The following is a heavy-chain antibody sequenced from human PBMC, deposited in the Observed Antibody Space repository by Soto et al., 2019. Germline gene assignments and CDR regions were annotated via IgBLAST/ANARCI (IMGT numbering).Heavy chain of an antibody. CDR3: ARGFSRPYFDY. V-gene: IGHV4-39*01. J-gene: IGHJ4*02. CDR1: GGSISSSSHH. CDR2: IYHSGTT. D-gene: IGHD2-2*01. Sequence: SETLSLTCTVSGGSISSSSHHWGWIRQAPGKGLEWIGSIYHSGTTYYNPPLKSRVTISVDTSKNQFSLKLSSVTAADTAVYYCARGFSRPYFDYWGQGTLVTVSS.